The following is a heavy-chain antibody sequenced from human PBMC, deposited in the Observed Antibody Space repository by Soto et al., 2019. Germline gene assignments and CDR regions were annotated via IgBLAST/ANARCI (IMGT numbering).Heavy chain of an antibody. J-gene: IGHJ4*02. Sequence: PSETLSLTCTVSGDSISSHYWSWIRQPPGKGLEWIGYFSYSGSTNYNPSLKSRVTISGDTSKNLFSLKLNSVTAADTAVYYCARHDNMTLGSQYLDSWGPGTLVTGSS. CDR1: GDSISSHY. CDR2: FSYSGST. D-gene: IGHD1-1*01. V-gene: IGHV4-59*11. CDR3: ARHDNMTLGSQYLDS.